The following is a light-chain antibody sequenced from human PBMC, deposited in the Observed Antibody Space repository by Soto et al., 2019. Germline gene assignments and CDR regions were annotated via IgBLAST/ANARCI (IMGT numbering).Light chain of an antibody. V-gene: IGLV2-8*01. J-gene: IGLJ2*01. Sequence: QSVLTQPPSASGSPGQSVTISCTGTSSDVGGYNYVSWYQQHPGKAPKLMIYEVSNRPSGVPDRFSGSRSGNTASLTVSGLQAEDEADYYCSSYAGSNNLLFGGGTQLTVL. CDR3: SSYAGSNNLL. CDR2: EVS. CDR1: SSDVGGYNY.